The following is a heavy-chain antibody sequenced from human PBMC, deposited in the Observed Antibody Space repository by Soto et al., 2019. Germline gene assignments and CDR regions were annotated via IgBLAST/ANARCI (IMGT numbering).Heavy chain of an antibody. CDR3: ARLKRDGYNYSPLYY. CDR1: GYSFTSYW. D-gene: IGHD5-12*01. Sequence: GESLKISCKGSGYSFTSYWIGWVRQMPGKGPEWMGVIFPGDSDTRYRPSFQGQVTISADKSISTAYLQWSSLKASDTAMYYCARLKRDGYNYSPLYYWGQGTLVTVSS. CDR2: IFPGDSDT. J-gene: IGHJ4*02. V-gene: IGHV5-51*01.